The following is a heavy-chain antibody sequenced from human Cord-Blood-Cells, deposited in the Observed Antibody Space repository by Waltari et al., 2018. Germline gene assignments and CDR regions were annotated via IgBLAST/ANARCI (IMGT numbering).Heavy chain of an antibody. CDR2: INHSGST. D-gene: IGHD3-10*01. CDR1: GGSFSGYY. CDR3: ARAPYYYGSGSYTFDY. J-gene: IGHJ4*02. Sequence: QVQLQQGGAGLMKPSENMSLTCTVYGGSFSGYYWSWIRQPPGKGLEWIGEINHSGSTNYNPSLKRRVTISVDTSKNQFSLKLSSVTAADTAVYYCARAPYYYGSGSYTFDYWGQGTLVTVSS. V-gene: IGHV4-34*01.